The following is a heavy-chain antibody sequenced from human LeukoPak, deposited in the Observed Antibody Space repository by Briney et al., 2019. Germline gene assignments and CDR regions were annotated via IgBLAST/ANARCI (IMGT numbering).Heavy chain of an antibody. J-gene: IGHJ5*02. CDR1: GFTFSSYG. CDR3: ARGWSLSSGWLNWFDP. CDR2: ISYDGSNK. Sequence: GGSLRLSCAASGFTFSSYGMHWVRQAPGKGLEWVAVISYDGSNKYYADSVKGRFTISRDNSKNTLYLQMNSLRAEDTAVYYCARGWSLSSGWLNWFDPWGQGTLVTVSS. D-gene: IGHD6-19*01. V-gene: IGHV3-30*03.